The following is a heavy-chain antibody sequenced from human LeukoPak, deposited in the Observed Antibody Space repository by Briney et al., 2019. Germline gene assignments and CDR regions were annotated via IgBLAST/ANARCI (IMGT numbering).Heavy chain of an antibody. Sequence: GGSLRLSCAASGFTFSDYYMTWIRQAPGKGLEWVSYITSSATTYYADSVKGRFTISRDNAKNSLYLQMNSLRAEDTAVYYCARRIMTYMDVWGKGTTVTVSS. CDR3: ARRIMTYMDV. CDR2: ITSSATT. V-gene: IGHV3-69-1*02. J-gene: IGHJ6*03. CDR1: GFTFSDYY. D-gene: IGHD3-16*01.